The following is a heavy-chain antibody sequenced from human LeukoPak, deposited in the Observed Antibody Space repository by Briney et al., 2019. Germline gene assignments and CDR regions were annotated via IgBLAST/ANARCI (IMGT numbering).Heavy chain of an antibody. D-gene: IGHD3-9*01. V-gene: IGHV3-7*01. J-gene: IGHJ4*02. CDR2: IKQDGSEK. Sequence: GGSLRLSCAASGFTFSSYWMSWVRQAPGKGLEWVANIKQDGSEKYYVDSVKGRFTISRDNAKNSLYLQMNSLRADDTAIYYCARVTLTGYYAFDYWGQGTLVTVSS. CDR3: ARVTLTGYYAFDY. CDR1: GFTFSSYW.